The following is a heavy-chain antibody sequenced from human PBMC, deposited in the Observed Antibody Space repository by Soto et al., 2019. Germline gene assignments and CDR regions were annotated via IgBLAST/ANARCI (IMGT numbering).Heavy chain of an antibody. Sequence: GGSLRLSCAASGSTFRNYAMHWVRQAPGKGLEWVAVISHDESNEYYLDSVKGRFTVSRDNSKNTLFLQMNSLRREDTAVYYCASQRGYYGGSFYPIDHWGQGTLVTVSS. J-gene: IGHJ4*02. V-gene: IGHV3-30-3*01. CDR3: ASQRGYYGGSFYPIDH. CDR1: GSTFRNYA. CDR2: ISHDESNE. D-gene: IGHD2-21*01.